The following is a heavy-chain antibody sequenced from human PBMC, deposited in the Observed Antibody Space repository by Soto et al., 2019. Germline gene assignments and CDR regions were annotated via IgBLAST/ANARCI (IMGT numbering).Heavy chain of an antibody. J-gene: IGHJ1*01. D-gene: IGHD3-16*01. V-gene: IGHV3-11*06. Sequence: QVQVVESGGGLVKPGGSLRLYCAASGFPFSDYYMSWIRQAPGKGLEWVSFISSSGDSTKYADSVKGRFTISRDNAKHSLYLQLNSLRAEVTAVYYCASGGVKGITSRGQVYNWGQGTLVTVSS. CDR3: ASGGVKGITSRGQVYN. CDR2: ISSSGDST. CDR1: GFPFSDYY.